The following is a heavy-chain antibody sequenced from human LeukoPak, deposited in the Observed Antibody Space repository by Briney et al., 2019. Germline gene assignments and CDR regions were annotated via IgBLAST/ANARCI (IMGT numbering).Heavy chain of an antibody. CDR2: IYTGGNT. Sequence: GGSLRLSCAASGFTFSDYHMNWVRQAPGKGLEWVSTIYTGGNTYYAASVKGRFTISRDFSKNTVFLHMNSLRAEDTAMYYCARGGAARLHFQNWGQGTLVTVSS. CDR3: ARGGAARLHFQN. CDR1: GFTFSDYH. V-gene: IGHV3-53*01. J-gene: IGHJ1*01. D-gene: IGHD6-6*01.